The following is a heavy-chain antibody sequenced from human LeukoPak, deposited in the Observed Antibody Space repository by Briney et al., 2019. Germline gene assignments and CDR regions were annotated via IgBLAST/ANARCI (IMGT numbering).Heavy chain of an antibody. CDR3: ARGSSGWADY. D-gene: IGHD6-19*01. CDR1: GFTFSAYW. Sequence: PGGSLRLSCAPSGFTFSAYWMHCVREAPGKGLVCVSRIYSDGSSTSNAGSVKGRFTISRDNAKNTLYLQMNSLRAEDTAVYYCARGSSGWADYWGQGTLVTVSS. V-gene: IGHV3-74*01. CDR2: IYSDGSST. J-gene: IGHJ4*02.